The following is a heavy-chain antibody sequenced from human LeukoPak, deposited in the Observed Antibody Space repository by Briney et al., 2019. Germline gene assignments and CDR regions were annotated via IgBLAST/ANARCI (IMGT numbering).Heavy chain of an antibody. V-gene: IGHV3-23*01. CDR3: AKSSNYYGSGPRGYYYYMDV. Sequence: PAESLTLSCAASAPTFSSYGMSWVRHAPGKGLEWVSAIRAGGGSTYYADSVKGRFTISRDNSKNTLYLQMNSLRAEDTAVYYCAKSSNYYGSGPRGYYYYMDVWGKGTTVTISS. CDR2: IRAGGGST. D-gene: IGHD3-10*01. CDR1: APTFSSYG. J-gene: IGHJ6*03.